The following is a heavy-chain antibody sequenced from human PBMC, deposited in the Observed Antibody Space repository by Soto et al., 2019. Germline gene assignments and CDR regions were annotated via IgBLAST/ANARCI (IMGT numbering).Heavy chain of an antibody. V-gene: IGHV1-2*04. CDR1: GYTFTGYY. CDR2: INPNSGGT. J-gene: IGHJ6*03. Sequence: QVQLVQSGAEVKKPGASVKVSCKASGYTFTGYYMHWVRQAPGQGLEWMGWINPNSGGTNYAQKFQGWVTMTRATPISTAYMELSGLRSDDTAVYYFATSQTRHYYYYMDVWGKGTTVTVSS. CDR3: ATSQTRHYYYYMDV.